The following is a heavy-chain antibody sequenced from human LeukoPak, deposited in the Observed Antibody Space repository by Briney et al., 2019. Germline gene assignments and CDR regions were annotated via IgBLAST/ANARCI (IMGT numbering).Heavy chain of an antibody. CDR1: GYPFTDYW. CDR3: ARQCCRGASPGFDP. CDR2: IYPSDSDT. D-gene: IGHD3-10*01. V-gene: IGHV5-51*01. Sequence: LGESLKISCKGSGYPFTDYWIAWVRQMPGKGLEWMGIIYPSDSDTRYSPSFQGQVTFSADKSINTAYLQWSSLRASDTAIYYCARQCCRGASPGFDPWGQGTLVTVSS. J-gene: IGHJ5*02.